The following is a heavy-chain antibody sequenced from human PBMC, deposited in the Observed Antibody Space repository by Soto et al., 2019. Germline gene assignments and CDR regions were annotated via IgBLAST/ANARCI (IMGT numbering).Heavy chain of an antibody. J-gene: IGHJ6*02. CDR2: ISTYNGDT. Sequence: QVQLVQSGAEVRKPGASVKVSCKASGYTFSTSGMSWLRQAPGQGIEWMGWISTYNGDTNDAPKFQDRVTMTSDTSTRTVYMALRSLRSDDTAVYYCARAGAAPYYYYGMDVWGQGTRVTVSS. CDR3: ARAGAAPYYYYGMDV. V-gene: IGHV1-18*01. CDR1: GYTFSTSG. D-gene: IGHD2-15*01.